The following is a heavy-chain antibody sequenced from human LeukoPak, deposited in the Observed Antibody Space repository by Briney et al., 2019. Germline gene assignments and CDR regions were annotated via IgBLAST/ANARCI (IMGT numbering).Heavy chain of an antibody. Sequence: GGSLRLSCAASGFTFSSYWMHWVLQAPGKGLVCVSRIKSDGSSTSYADSVKGRFTISRDDAKNTLYLQMNSLRAEDTAVYYCARAYSSHFDYWGPGALVSASS. V-gene: IGHV3-74*01. CDR2: IKSDGSST. D-gene: IGHD5-18*01. CDR3: ARAYSSHFDY. J-gene: IGHJ4*02. CDR1: GFTFSSYW.